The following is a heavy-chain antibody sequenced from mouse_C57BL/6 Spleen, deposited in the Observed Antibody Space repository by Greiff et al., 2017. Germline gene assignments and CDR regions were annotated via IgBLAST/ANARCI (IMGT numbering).Heavy chain of an antibody. V-gene: IGHV1-53*01. D-gene: IGHD2-5*01. CDR3: ARDLYSNYEIAY. J-gene: IGHJ2*01. CDR2: INPSNGGT. Sequence: QVQLKQPGTELVKPGASVKLSCKASGYTFTSYWMHWVKQRPGQGLEWIGNINPSNGGTNYNEKFKSKATLTVDKSSSTAYMQLSSLTSEDSAVYYCARDLYSNYEIAYWGQGTTLTVSS. CDR1: GYTFTSYW.